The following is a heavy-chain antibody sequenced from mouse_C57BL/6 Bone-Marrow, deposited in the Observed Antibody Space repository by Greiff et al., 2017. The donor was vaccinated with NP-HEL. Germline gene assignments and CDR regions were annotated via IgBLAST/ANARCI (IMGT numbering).Heavy chain of an antibody. J-gene: IGHJ4*01. V-gene: IGHV1-22*01. CDR1: GYTFTDYN. Sequence: EVKLQESGPELVKPGASVKMSCKASGYTFTDYNMHWVKQSHGKSLEWIGYINPNNGGTSYNQKFKGKATLTVNKSSSTAYMELRSLTSEDSAVYYCASPNWVYYYAMDYWGQGTSVTVSS. CDR3: ASPNWVYYYAMDY. CDR2: INPNNGGT. D-gene: IGHD4-1*01.